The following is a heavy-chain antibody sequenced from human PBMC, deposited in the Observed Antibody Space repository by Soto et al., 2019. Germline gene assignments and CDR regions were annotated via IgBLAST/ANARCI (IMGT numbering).Heavy chain of an antibody. J-gene: IGHJ6*03. V-gene: IGHV4-39*01. Sequence: SETLSLTCTVSGGSISSSSYYWGWIRQPPGKGLEWIGSIYYSGSTYYNPSLKSRVTISVDTSKNQFSLKLSSVTAADTAVYYCARRLEQDGPGRGYYYYYMDVWGKGTTVTVSS. CDR1: GGSISSSSYY. CDR2: IYYSGST. D-gene: IGHD1-1*01. CDR3: ARRLEQDGPGRGYYYYYMDV.